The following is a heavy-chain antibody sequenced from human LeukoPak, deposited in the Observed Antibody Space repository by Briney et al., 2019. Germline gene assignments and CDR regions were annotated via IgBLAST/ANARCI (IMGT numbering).Heavy chain of an antibody. Sequence: PGGSLRLSCAASGFNFASNWMHWVRQTPGKGLMWVSRINSGGSGTSYADSVEGRFTISRDNAKNTLYLQMNSLRAEDTALYYCAKEAPAFDIWGQGTMVTVSS. J-gene: IGHJ3*02. CDR3: AKEAPAFDI. CDR2: INSGGSGT. V-gene: IGHV3-74*01. CDR1: GFNFASNW.